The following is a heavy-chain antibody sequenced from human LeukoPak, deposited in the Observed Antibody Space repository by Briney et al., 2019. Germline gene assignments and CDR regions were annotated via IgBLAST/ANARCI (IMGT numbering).Heavy chain of an antibody. D-gene: IGHD3-10*01. CDR1: GFTFSSYA. CDR2: ISYDGSNK. J-gene: IGHJ4*02. CDR3: AKSGPSGSPTHFDY. Sequence: GGSLRLSCAASGFTFSSYAMHWVRQAPGKGLEWVAVISYDGSNKYYADSVKGRFTISRDNSKNTLYLQMNSLRAEDTAVYYCAKSGPSGSPTHFDYWGQGTLVIVSS. V-gene: IGHV3-30-3*02.